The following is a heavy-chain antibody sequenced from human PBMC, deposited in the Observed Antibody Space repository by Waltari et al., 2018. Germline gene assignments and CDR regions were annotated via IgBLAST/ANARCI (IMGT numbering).Heavy chain of an antibody. Sequence: LQLQESGPGLVKPSETLSLTCTVSGGSISSSSYYWGWIRQPPGKGLEWIGSIYYSGSTYYNPSLKSRVTISVDTSKNQFSLKLSSVTAADTAVYYCAREGPPLYDSSGYFHWGQGTLVTVSS. CDR1: GGSISSSSYY. D-gene: IGHD3-22*01. CDR3: AREGPPLYDSSGYFH. V-gene: IGHV4-39*07. J-gene: IGHJ4*02. CDR2: IYYSGST.